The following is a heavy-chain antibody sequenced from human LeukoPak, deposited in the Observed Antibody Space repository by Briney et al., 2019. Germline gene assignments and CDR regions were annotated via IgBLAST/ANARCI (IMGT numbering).Heavy chain of an antibody. D-gene: IGHD3-3*01. J-gene: IGHJ6*03. CDR1: GYTFTSYD. CDR2: MNPNSGGT. Sequence: GASVKVSCKASGYTFTSYDINWVRQATGQGLEWIGWMNPNSGGTNYAQKFQGRVTMTRDTSISTAYMELSRLRSDDTAVYYCARVGYYDFWSGYYHHYYYYYYMDVWGKGTTVTVSS. CDR3: ARVGYYDFWSGYYHHYYYYYYMDV. V-gene: IGHV1-2*02.